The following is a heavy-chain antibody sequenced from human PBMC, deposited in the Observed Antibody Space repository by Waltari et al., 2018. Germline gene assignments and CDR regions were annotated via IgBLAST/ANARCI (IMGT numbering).Heavy chain of an antibody. D-gene: IGHD6-13*01. CDR1: GFTFSGST. CDR2: IRSKPNNYAT. CDR3: TGGAVTGTDF. V-gene: IGHV3-73*01. J-gene: IGHJ4*02. Sequence: EVQVVESGGGLVQPGGSLKLSCATSGFTFSGSTIPWVRQTAGKGLEGIGRIRSKPNNYATRYTASVEGRFTISRDDSENTAYLQMSSLMTEDTAVYYCTGGAVTGTDFWGQGTLVTVSS.